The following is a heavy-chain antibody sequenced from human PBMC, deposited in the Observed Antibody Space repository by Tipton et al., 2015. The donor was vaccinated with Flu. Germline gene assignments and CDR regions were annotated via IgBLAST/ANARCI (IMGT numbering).Heavy chain of an antibody. CDR1: GGSISSSSYY. Sequence: TLSLTCTVSGGSISSSSYYWGWIRQPPGKGLEWIGSIYYSGSTYYNPSPKSRVTISVDTSKNQFSLKLSSVTAADTAVYYCARKYYYGSGRVPTFDYWGQGTLVTVSS. CDR2: IYYSGST. D-gene: IGHD3-10*01. V-gene: IGHV4-39*07. J-gene: IGHJ4*02. CDR3: ARKYYYGSGRVPTFDY.